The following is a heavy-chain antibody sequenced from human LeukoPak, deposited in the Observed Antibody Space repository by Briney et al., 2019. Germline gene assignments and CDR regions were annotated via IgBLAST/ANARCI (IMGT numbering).Heavy chain of an antibody. Sequence: GGSLRLSCAASGFTFSSSAMSWVRQAPGKGLEWVSAISNNGGYAYYADSVQGRFTISRDNSKSTLCLQTNSLRAEDTAVYYCAKQLGYCSDGSCYFPYWGQGTLVTVSS. CDR3: AKQLGYCSDGSCYFPY. CDR2: ISNNGGYA. J-gene: IGHJ4*02. D-gene: IGHD2-15*01. CDR1: GFTFSSSA. V-gene: IGHV3-23*01.